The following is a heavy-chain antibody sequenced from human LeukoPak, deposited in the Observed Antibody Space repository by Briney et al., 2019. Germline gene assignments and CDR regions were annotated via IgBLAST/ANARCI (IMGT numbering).Heavy chain of an antibody. CDR3: ARVWATTGYPFDN. CDR2: ICYSGCT. Sequence: PSEDLSLTCTVSGGSVNSYYWSWIRQPPGKGLEWIGYICYSGCTNYNPSLKSRVTISVDTSKNQFSLKLSSVTAADTAVYYCARVWATTGYPFDNWGQGTLVTVSS. V-gene: IGHV4-59*02. J-gene: IGHJ4*02. D-gene: IGHD1-1*01. CDR1: GGSVNSYY.